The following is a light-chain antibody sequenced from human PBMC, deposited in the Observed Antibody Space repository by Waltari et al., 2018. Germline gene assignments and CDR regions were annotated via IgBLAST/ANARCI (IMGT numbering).Light chain of an antibody. CDR1: QSVFYNSNNKNY. CDR2: WAS. CDR3: QQYYTAPYS. Sequence: DIVMTQSPDSLAVSLGERATIHCKSSQSVFYNSNNKNYLAWYQQKAGKPPKLLIYWASSRESGVPDRFSGSVSGTDFTLTISSLQAEDVAVYYCQQYYTAPYSFGQGTKLEIK. V-gene: IGKV4-1*01. J-gene: IGKJ2*03.